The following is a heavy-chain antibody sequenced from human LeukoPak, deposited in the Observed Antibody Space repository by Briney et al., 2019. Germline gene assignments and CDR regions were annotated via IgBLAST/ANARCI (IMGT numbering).Heavy chain of an antibody. J-gene: IGHJ6*02. Sequence: GASVKVSCKASGYTFTGYYMHWVRQAPGQGLEWMGRINPNSGGTNYAQKFQGRVTMTRDTSISTAYMELSRLRSDDTAVYYCAVSGVVPAAIGRIYYYYGMDVWGQGTTVTVSS. CDR3: AVSGVVPAAIGRIYYYYGMDV. V-gene: IGHV1-2*06. D-gene: IGHD2-2*01. CDR2: INPNSGGT. CDR1: GYTFTGYY.